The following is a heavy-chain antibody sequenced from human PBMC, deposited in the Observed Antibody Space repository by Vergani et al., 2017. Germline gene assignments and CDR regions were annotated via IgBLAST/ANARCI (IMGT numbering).Heavy chain of an antibody. Sequence: QVQLQESGPGLVKPSQTLSLTCTVSGGSISSGDYYWSWIRQPPGKGLEWIGYIYYSGSTYYNPSLKSRVTISVDTSKNQFSLKLSSVTAADTAVYYCARGTAGFYGSGSEYYVDYWGQGTLVTVSS. V-gene: IGHV4-30-4*01. CDR2: IYYSGST. J-gene: IGHJ4*02. CDR3: ARGTAGFYGSGSEYYVDY. D-gene: IGHD3-10*01. CDR1: GGSISSGDYY.